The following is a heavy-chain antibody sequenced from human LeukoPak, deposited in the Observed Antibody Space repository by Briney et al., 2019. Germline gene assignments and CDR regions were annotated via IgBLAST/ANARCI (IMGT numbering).Heavy chain of an antibody. CDR3: TTDWSGYYTGIDR. V-gene: IGHV3-73*01. Sequence: GGSLRLSCAASGFAFSGSAMHWVRQASGKGLEWVGRIRNKANNYATAYATSLNGRFTISRDDSKNTLYLQMNSLKTEDTAVYYCTTDWSGYYTGIDRWSQGTLVTVSS. J-gene: IGHJ4*02. CDR1: GFAFSGSA. CDR2: IRNKANNYAT. D-gene: IGHD3-3*01.